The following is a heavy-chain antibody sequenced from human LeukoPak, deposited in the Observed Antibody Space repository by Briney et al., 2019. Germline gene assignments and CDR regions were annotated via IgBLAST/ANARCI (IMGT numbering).Heavy chain of an antibody. J-gene: IGHJ6*03. D-gene: IGHD3-3*01. CDR2: ISAYNGNT. CDR3: ASSIFENYYYYMDV. Sequence: ASVKVSCKASGYTFTSYGISWVRQAPGQGLEWMGWISAYNGNTNYAQKFQGRVTMTRDTSISTAYMELSRLRSDDTAVYYCASSIFENYYYYMDVWGKGTTVTVSS. CDR1: GYTFTSYG. V-gene: IGHV1-18*01.